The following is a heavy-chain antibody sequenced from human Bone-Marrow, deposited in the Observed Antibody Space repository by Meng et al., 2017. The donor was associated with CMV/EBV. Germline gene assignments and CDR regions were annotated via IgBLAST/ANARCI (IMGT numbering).Heavy chain of an antibody. D-gene: IGHD2-2*01. Sequence: SVKVSCKASGGTFSSYAISWVRQAPGQGLEWMGGIIPIFGTANYAQKFQGRVTITTDESTSTAYMELSSLRSEDTAVYYCARERERYCSSTSCYGNAFDIWGQGTMVTGSS. V-gene: IGHV1-69*05. CDR2: IIPIFGTA. CDR1: GGTFSSYA. CDR3: ARERERYCSSTSCYGNAFDI. J-gene: IGHJ3*02.